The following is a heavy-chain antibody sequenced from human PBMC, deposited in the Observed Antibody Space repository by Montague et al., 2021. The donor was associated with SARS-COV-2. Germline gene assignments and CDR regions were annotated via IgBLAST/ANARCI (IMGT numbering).Heavy chain of an antibody. J-gene: IGHJ3*02. D-gene: IGHD3-10*01. Sequence: SVRVSCKASGGTFSSYAISWVRQAPGQGLEWMGRIIPILGIANYXQKFQGRVTITADKSTSTAYMELSSLRSEDTAVYYCARCITMVRGVIVHCAFDIWGQGTMVTVSS. CDR2: IIPILGIA. CDR1: GGTFSSYA. CDR3: ARCITMVRGVIVHCAFDI. V-gene: IGHV1-69*04.